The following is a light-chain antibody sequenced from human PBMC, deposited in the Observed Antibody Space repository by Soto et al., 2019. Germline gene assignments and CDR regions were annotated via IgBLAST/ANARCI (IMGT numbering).Light chain of an antibody. CDR3: QQYKDWPSLT. Sequence: EIVMTQSPATLSVSPGERTTLSCRASQAINSNLAWYQQKPGQAPRLVIYSASTRATGIPARFSGSGSGTEFTPTITSLQSEDIAVYYCQQYKDWPSLTFGGGTRVEIK. J-gene: IGKJ4*01. CDR1: QAINSN. CDR2: SAS. V-gene: IGKV3-15*01.